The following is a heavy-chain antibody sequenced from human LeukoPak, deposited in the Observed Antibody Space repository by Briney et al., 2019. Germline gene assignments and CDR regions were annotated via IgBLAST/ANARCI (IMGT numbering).Heavy chain of an antibody. J-gene: IGHJ4*02. CDR3: ARVGGSYDFDY. D-gene: IGHD1-26*01. V-gene: IGHV3-11*04. Sequence: GGSLRLSCAASGFTFSDHYMDWVRQAPGKGLEWVSYISSSSSTIYYADSVKGRFTISRDNAKNSLYLQMNSLRAEDTAVYYCARVGGSYDFDYWGQGTLVTVSS. CDR2: ISSSSSTI. CDR1: GFTFSDHY.